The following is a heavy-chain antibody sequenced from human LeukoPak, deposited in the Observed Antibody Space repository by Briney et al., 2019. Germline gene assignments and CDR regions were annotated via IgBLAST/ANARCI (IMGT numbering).Heavy chain of an antibody. Sequence: SVKVSCKASGYTFTSYDINWVRQATGQGLEWMGWMNPNSGNTGYAQKFQGRVTMTRNTSISTAYMELSSLRSEDTAVYYCATSYDSSGSSYFDYWGQGTLVTVSS. CDR3: ATSYDSSGSSYFDY. V-gene: IGHV1-8*01. J-gene: IGHJ4*02. D-gene: IGHD3-22*01. CDR1: GYTFTSYD. CDR2: MNPNSGNT.